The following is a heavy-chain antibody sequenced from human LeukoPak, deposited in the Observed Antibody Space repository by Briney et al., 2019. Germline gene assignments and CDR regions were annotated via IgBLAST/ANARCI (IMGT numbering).Heavy chain of an antibody. CDR2: INHSGST. Sequence: SETLSLTCAVYGGSFSGYYWSWIRQPPGKGLEWIGEINHSGSTNYNPSLKSRVTISVDTSKNQFSLKLSSVTAADTAVYYCARHSPNYNILTGLDYWGQGTLVTVSS. D-gene: IGHD3-9*01. J-gene: IGHJ4*02. V-gene: IGHV4-34*01. CDR3: ARHSPNYNILTGLDY. CDR1: GGSFSGYY.